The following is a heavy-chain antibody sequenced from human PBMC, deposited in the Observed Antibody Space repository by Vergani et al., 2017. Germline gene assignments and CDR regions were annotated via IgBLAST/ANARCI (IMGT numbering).Heavy chain of an antibody. Sequence: QVQLVQSGAEVKKPGSSVKVSCKASGGTFSSYAISWVRQAPGQGLEWMGGIIPIFGTANYAQKFQGRVTITADEATSTAYMELGSLRSEDTAVYYCDRGPSFDSSGYYYGVYWGQGTLVTVSS. V-gene: IGHV1-69*01. J-gene: IGHJ4*02. D-gene: IGHD3-22*01. CDR3: DRGPSFDSSGYYYGVY. CDR2: IIPIFGTA. CDR1: GGTFSSYA.